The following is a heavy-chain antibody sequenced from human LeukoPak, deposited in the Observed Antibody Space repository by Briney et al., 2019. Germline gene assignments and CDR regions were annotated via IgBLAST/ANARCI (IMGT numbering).Heavy chain of an antibody. Sequence: GGSLRLSCAASGFTFSSYSMNWVRQAPGKGLEWVSSISSSGSTIYYADSVKGRFTISRDNAKNSLYLQINSLRAEDTAIYYCARRGYSDSSGYDYWGQGTLVTVSS. J-gene: IGHJ4*02. V-gene: IGHV3-48*04. CDR1: GFTFSSYS. CDR3: ARRGYSDSSGYDY. CDR2: ISSSGSTI. D-gene: IGHD3-22*01.